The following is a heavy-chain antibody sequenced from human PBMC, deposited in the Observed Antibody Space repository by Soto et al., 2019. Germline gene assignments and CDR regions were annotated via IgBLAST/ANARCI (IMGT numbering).Heavy chain of an antibody. CDR3: ARDSPVAVTLGDAFDI. D-gene: IGHD6-19*01. CDR2: IYSGGST. CDR1: GFTVSSNY. J-gene: IGHJ3*02. Sequence: GGSLRLSCAASGFTVSSNYMSWVRQAPGKGLEWVSVIYSGGSTYYADSVKGRFTISRDNSKNTLYLQMNSLRAEDTAVYYCARDSPVAVTLGDAFDIWGQGTMVTVSS. V-gene: IGHV3-66*01.